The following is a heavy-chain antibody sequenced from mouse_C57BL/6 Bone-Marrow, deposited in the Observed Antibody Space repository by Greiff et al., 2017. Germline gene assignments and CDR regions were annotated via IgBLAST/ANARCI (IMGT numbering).Heavy chain of an antibody. CDR3: ARDLLWGYYAMDY. Sequence: VQLQQSGPGLVAPSQSLSITCTVSGFSLTSYAISWVRQPPGKGLEWLGVIWTGGGTNYNSALKSRLSISKDNSKSQVFLKMNSLQTDDTARYYCARDLLWGYYAMDYWGQGTSVTVSS. CDR1: GFSLTSYA. D-gene: IGHD2-1*01. V-gene: IGHV2-9-1*01. CDR2: IWTGGGT. J-gene: IGHJ4*01.